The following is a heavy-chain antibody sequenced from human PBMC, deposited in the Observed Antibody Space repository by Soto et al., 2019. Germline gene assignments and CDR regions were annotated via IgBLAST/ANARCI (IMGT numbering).Heavy chain of an antibody. J-gene: IGHJ5*02. D-gene: IGHD6-6*01. CDR3: VREVEDYSSSANWFDP. Sequence: QVQLQESGPGLVNPSQTLSLTCTVSGGSMSSGDYYWRWIRQPPGKGLEWIGYISHSGNTYYNPSLRSRISLSVDTSKNHFSLQVTSVAAADTAVYYGVREVEDYSSSANWFDPWGQGPMVAVSS. CDR1: GGSMSSGDYY. V-gene: IGHV4-30-4*01. CDR2: ISHSGNT.